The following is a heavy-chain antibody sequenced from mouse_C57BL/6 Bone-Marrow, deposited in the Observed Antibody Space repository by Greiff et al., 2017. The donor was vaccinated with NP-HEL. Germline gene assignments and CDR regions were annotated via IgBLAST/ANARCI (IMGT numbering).Heavy chain of an antibody. J-gene: IGHJ3*01. CDR2: IHPNSGST. CDR1: GYTFTSYW. CDR3: AGQGPLYGNPAWFAY. Sequence: QVQLQQPGAELVKPGASVKLSCTASGYTFTSYWMHWVKQRPGQGLEWIGMIHPNSGSTNYNEKFKSKATLTVDQSSSTAYMQLISRTSEDAAFYYCAGQGPLYGNPAWFAYWGQGTLVTVSS. V-gene: IGHV1-64*01. D-gene: IGHD2-1*01.